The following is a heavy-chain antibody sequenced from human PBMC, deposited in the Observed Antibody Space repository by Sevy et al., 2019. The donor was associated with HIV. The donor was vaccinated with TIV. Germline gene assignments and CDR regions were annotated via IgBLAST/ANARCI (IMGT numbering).Heavy chain of an antibody. D-gene: IGHD3-22*01. J-gene: IGHJ4*02. CDR3: ATTKDYYDSSGYPFDY. Sequence: ASVKVSCKVSGHTLSEFAMHWVRLAPGKGLKWMGTFDPEDGKTLHAQKFQGRVTMTEDTSTDTAYMEVNNLRSEDTAVYYCATTKDYYDSSGYPFDYWGQGTLVTVSS. CDR2: FDPEDGKT. V-gene: IGHV1-24*01. CDR1: GHTLSEFA.